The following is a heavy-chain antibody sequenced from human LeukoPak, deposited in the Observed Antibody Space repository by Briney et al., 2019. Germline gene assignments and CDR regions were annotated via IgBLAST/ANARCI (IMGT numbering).Heavy chain of an antibody. CDR2: IYTSGST. Sequence: SETLSLTCTVSGGSISSGSYYWSWIRQPAGKGLEWIGRIYTSGSTNYNPSLKSRVTISVGTSKNQFSLKLSSVTAADTAVYYCARGPYDSSGYYYGNRWFDPWGQGTLVTVSS. CDR1: GGSISSGSYY. D-gene: IGHD3-22*01. J-gene: IGHJ5*02. V-gene: IGHV4-61*02. CDR3: ARGPYDSSGYYYGNRWFDP.